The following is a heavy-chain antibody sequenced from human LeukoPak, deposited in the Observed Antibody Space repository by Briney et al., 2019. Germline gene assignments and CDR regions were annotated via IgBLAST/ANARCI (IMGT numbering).Heavy chain of an antibody. CDR3: ARGLHCSSTSCFYYMDV. D-gene: IGHD2-2*01. J-gene: IGHJ6*03. Sequence: ASVKVSCKASGYTFTSYDINWVRQATGQGLEWMGWMNPNSGNTGYAQKFQGRVTMTRNTSISTAYMELSSQRSEDTAVYYCARGLHCSSTSCFYYMDVWGKGTTVTVSS. V-gene: IGHV1-8*01. CDR1: GYTFTSYD. CDR2: MNPNSGNT.